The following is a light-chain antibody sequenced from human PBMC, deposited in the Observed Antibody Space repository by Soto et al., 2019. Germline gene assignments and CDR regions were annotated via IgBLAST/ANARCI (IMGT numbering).Light chain of an antibody. J-gene: IGKJ1*01. Sequence: PSTLSGQLGKRGSSICRASQTISSWLAWYQQKPGQAPRILMYDASTRATGISARFSGSGSGTEFTLTISSLKPDDFATYYCQKYMSYSFGQGTKVDIK. CDR1: QTISSW. CDR3: QKYMSYS. V-gene: IGKV1-5*02. CDR2: DAS.